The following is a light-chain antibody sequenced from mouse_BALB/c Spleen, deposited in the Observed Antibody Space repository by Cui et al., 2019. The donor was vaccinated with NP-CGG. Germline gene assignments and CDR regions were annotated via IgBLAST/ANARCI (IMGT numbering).Light chain of an antibody. CDR3: ALWYSNHWV. Sequence: QAVVTQESALTPSPGETVTLTCRSSIGAVTTSNYANWVQEKPDHLFTGLIGGTNNRAPGVPARFSGSLIGDKAALTITGAQTEDEAIYFCALWYSNHWVFGGGTKLTFL. CDR2: GTN. CDR1: IGAVTTSNY. J-gene: IGLJ1*01. V-gene: IGLV1*01.